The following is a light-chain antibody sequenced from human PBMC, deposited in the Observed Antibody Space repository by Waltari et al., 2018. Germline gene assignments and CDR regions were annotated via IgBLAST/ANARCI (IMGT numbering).Light chain of an antibody. Sequence: QSALTQPDSVSGSPGQSITISCTGTSSDVGDYNVVSWYQQYPGKAPKVMIYDDNRRPSGVSDRFSGSKSGNTASLTISGVQAEDEADYYCCSYAGSYTWVFGGGTKLTVL. CDR2: DDN. V-gene: IGLV2-23*01. CDR3: CSYAGSYTWV. J-gene: IGLJ3*02. CDR1: SSDVGDYNV.